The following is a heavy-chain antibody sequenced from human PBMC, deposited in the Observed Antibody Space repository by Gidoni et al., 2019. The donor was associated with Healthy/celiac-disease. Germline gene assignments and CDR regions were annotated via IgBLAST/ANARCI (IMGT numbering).Heavy chain of an antibody. CDR3: ANSPGGPVYYGMDV. J-gene: IGHJ6*02. V-gene: IGHV1-24*01. CDR2: FDPEDGET. CDR1: GYPVTELS. D-gene: IGHD1-26*01. Sequence: QFQLVQSGAEGKTPGASVKVSCKVSGYPVTELSMPWVRQAPGKELEWMGGFDPEDGETSYAQKFQGRVTMTEDTSTDTAYMELSSLRSEDTAVYYCANSPGGPVYYGMDVWGQGTTVTVSS.